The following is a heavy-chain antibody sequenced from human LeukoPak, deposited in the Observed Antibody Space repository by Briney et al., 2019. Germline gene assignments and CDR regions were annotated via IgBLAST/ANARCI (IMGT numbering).Heavy chain of an antibody. J-gene: IGHJ4*02. CDR1: GGSFSGYY. D-gene: IGHD6-6*01. V-gene: IGHV4-34*01. CDR2: INHSGST. CDR3: ARGRVRYGSSSKYYFDY. Sequence: SETLSLTCAVYGGSFSGYYWSWIRQPPGKGLEWIGEINHSGSTNYNPSLKSRVTISVDTSKNQFSLKLSSVTAADTAVYYCARGRVRYGSSSKYYFDYWGQGTLLTVSS.